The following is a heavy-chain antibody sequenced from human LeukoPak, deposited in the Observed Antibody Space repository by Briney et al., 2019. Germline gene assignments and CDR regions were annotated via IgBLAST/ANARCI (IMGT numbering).Heavy chain of an antibody. V-gene: IGHV4-34*01. J-gene: IGHJ4*02. CDR1: GGSFIGFH. Sequence: SETLSLTCAVYGGSFIGFHWNWIRQAPGKGLEWIGDINHSGSTNYNPSLTSRVTISVDPSKNQFSLKLSSVTAADTAVYYCARVQLEIVGATSTFDYWGQGTLVTVSS. CDR2: INHSGST. D-gene: IGHD1-26*01. CDR3: ARVQLEIVGATSTFDY.